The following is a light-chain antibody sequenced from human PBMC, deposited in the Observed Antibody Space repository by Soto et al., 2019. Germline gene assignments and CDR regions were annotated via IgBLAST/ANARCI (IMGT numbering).Light chain of an antibody. V-gene: IGKV1-5*03. CDR3: QQYNSHPWT. CDR2: KAS. CDR1: QSISSW. J-gene: IGKJ1*01. Sequence: DIQMTQSPSTLSASVGDRVTITCRASQSISSWLAWYQQKRGKAPKLLIYKASSLESGVPSRFSGSGSGTEFTITISSLQPDDVATYYCQQYNSHPWTFAQGTKVDIK.